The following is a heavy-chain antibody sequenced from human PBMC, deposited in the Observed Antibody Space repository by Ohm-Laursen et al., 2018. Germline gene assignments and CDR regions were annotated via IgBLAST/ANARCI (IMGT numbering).Heavy chain of an antibody. Sequence: SLRLSCAASGFTFKSYGMHWVRQPPSKGLEWLAIISYDGSNTNYADSVKGRFTISRDNSENTLYLQMNSPGAEDTAVYYCAKDFRTGINWNYGGHFGYWGQGTLVTVSS. J-gene: IGHJ4*02. CDR3: AKDFRTGINWNYGGHFGY. V-gene: IGHV3-30*18. CDR2: ISYDGSNT. CDR1: GFTFKSYG. D-gene: IGHD1-7*01.